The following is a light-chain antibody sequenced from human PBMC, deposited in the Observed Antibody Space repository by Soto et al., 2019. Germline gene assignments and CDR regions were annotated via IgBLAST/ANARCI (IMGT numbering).Light chain of an antibody. CDR2: DAS. CDR1: QDMSNY. CDR3: QQGLT. V-gene: IGKV1-33*01. Sequence: DIQMTQSPSSLSASVGDRVTITCQASQDMSNYLNWYQQKPGKAPKLLIYDASNLETGVPSRFSGSGSWTDFTFTISSLQPEDIATYYCQQGLTFGGGTKVEIK. J-gene: IGKJ4*01.